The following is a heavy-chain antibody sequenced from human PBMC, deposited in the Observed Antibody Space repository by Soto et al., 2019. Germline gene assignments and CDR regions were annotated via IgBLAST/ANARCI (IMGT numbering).Heavy chain of an antibody. J-gene: IGHJ4*02. Sequence: EVQLVQSGAEVKKPGESLKISCKGSGYSFTSYWIGWVRQMPGKGLEWMGIIYPGDSDTRYSPSFQGQVTISADKSISTAYMQWSSLKASDTAMYYCARYRAEVSEYYYDSSGLGDYYFDYWGQGTLVTVSS. D-gene: IGHD3-22*01. CDR2: IYPGDSDT. V-gene: IGHV5-51*01. CDR1: GYSFTSYW. CDR3: ARYRAEVSEYYYDSSGLGDYYFDY.